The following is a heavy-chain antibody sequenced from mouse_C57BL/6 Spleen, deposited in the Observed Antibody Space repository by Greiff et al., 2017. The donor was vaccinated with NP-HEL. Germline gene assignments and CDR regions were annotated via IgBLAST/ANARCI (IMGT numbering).Heavy chain of an antibody. D-gene: IGHD1-1*01. CDR1: GYTFTSYW. Sequence: VQLQQPGAELVKPGASVKMSCKASGYTFTSYWITWVKQRPGQGLEWIGDIYPGSGGTNYNEKFKSKATLTVDTSSRTAYMQLSSRTSEDSAVYYCARRGSSNYWGQGTTLTVAS. CDR3: ARRGSSNY. J-gene: IGHJ2*01. CDR2: IYPGSGGT. V-gene: IGHV1-55*01.